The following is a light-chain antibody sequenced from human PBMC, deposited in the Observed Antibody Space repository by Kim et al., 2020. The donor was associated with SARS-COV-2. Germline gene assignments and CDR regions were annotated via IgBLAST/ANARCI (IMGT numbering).Light chain of an antibody. CDR2: GAS. V-gene: IGKV1-39*01. CDR3: QHSLKTPHTVCRVTELRIT. Sequence: DIRMTQSPLSLSASVGDTFTIKCRASQRIGIYLSWYQQTPGKAPKLLIFGASNLQRGVPTRFSGSGSETGVTLTISSLQPEDFATYCCQHSLKTPHTVCRVTELRIT. CDR1: QRIGIY. J-gene: IGKJ5*01.